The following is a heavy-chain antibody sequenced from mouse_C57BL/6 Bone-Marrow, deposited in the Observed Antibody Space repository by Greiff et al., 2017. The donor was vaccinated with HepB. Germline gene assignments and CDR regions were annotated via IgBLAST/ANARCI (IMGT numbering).Heavy chain of an antibody. D-gene: IGHD1-1*01. CDR3: TTLLYCGSSGGVFDY. Sequence: EVKLQESGAELVRPGASVKLSCTASGFNIKDDYMHWVKQRPEQGLEWIGWIDPENGDTEYASKFQGKATIPADTSSNTAYLQLSSLTSEDTAVYYCTTLLYCGSSGGVFDYWGQGTTLTVSA. V-gene: IGHV14-4*01. J-gene: IGHJ2*01. CDR1: GFNIKDDY. CDR2: IDPENGDT.